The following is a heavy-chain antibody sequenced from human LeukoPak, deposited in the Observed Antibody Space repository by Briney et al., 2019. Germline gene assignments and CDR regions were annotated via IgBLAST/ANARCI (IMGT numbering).Heavy chain of an antibody. CDR3: TRAPYSNYVNLDY. V-gene: IGHV3-49*04. CDR2: IRSKAFGGTT. D-gene: IGHD4-11*01. CDR1: RFTFGDYA. Sequence: GSLRLSCTASRFTFGDYAISWVRQAPGKGLEWVGFIRSKAFGGTTEYAASVKGRFTISRDDSKSIAYLQMNNLKTEDTAVYYCTRAPYSNYVNLDYWGQGTLVTVSS. J-gene: IGHJ4*02.